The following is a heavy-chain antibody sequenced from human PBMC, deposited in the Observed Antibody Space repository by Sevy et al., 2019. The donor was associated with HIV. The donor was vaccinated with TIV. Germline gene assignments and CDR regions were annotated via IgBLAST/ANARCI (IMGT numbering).Heavy chain of an antibody. CDR2: MSYDGSNK. V-gene: IGHV3-30-3*01. CDR3: ARDREGSGWYSYGMDV. CDR1: GFTFSRYA. Sequence: GSLRLSCAASGFTFSRYAMHWVRQAPGKGLEWVAVMSYDGSNKYQADSVKGRFTISRDNSKNTLYLQMNSLRTEDTAVFYCARDREGSGWYSYGMDVWGQGTTVTVSS. J-gene: IGHJ6*02. D-gene: IGHD6-19*01.